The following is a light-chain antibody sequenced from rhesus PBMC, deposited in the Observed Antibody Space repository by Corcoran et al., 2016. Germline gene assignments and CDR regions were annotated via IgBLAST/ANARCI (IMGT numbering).Light chain of an antibody. Sequence: DIQMTQSPSSLSASVGDRVTITCRASQDIRDYLNWYQQKPGKAPKRLIYAASSLESGVPSRFSGVGSGTDFTFTLSSLQPEDFAAYYYLQGYSTPFTFGPGTKLDIK. CDR3: LQGYSTPFT. CDR1: QDIRDY. V-gene: IGKV1-36*02. CDR2: AAS. J-gene: IGKJ3*01.